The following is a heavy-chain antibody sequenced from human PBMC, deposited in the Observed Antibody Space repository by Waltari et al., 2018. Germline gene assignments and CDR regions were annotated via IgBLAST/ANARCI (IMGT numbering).Heavy chain of an antibody. CDR1: GGSISSGGYY. D-gene: IGHD6-13*01. CDR2: IYSSGST. V-gene: IGHV4-31*03. CDR3: AREGSSPPKFDP. Sequence: QVQLQESGPGLVKPSQPLSLTCTVSGGSISSGGYYWSWIRQHPGKVLEWIGYIYSSGSTYYNPSLKSRVTISVDTSKTQFSLKLSSVTAADTAVYYCAREGSSPPKFDPWGQGTLVTVSS. J-gene: IGHJ5*02.